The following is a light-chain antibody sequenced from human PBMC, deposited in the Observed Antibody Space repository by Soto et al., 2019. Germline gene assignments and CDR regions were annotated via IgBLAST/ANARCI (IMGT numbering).Light chain of an antibody. Sequence: SALTQPASVSGSPGQSITISCTGTIDDVGAYNYVSWYQQRPGSAPQLLIYDVNNRPSGASNRFSGSKSGHTAYLTISGLQSDDEANYHCASYTSTYTLVFGTGTKVTV. CDR1: IDDVGAYNY. CDR2: DVN. V-gene: IGLV2-14*01. J-gene: IGLJ1*01. CDR3: ASYTSTYTLV.